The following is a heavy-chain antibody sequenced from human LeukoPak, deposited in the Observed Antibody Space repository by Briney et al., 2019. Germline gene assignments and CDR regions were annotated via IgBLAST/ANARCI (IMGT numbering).Heavy chain of an antibody. CDR3: ARAGIQLWLGNFDY. CDR1: GGSISSYY. CDR2: IYYSGST. Sequence: SETLSLTCTVSGGSISSYYWSWLRQPPGKGLEWIGYIYYSGSTNYNPSLKSRVTISVDTSKSQFSLKLSSVTAADTAVYYCARAGIQLWLGNFDYWGQGTLVTVSS. J-gene: IGHJ4*02. V-gene: IGHV4-59*08. D-gene: IGHD5-18*01.